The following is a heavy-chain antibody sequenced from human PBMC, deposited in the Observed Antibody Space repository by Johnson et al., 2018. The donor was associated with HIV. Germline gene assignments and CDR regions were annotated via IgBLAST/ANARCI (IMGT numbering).Heavy chain of an antibody. CDR2: ISWNSGNI. CDR3: ATRTQDKGAFDI. CDR1: GFTFADYA. Sequence: VQLVESGGGLVQPGRSLRLSCAASGFTFADYAMHWVRQAPGKGLEWVSGISWNSGNIGYADSVKGRFTISRDNAKNSLYLQMNSLRAGDTAVYYCATRTQDKGAFDIWGQGTMVTVYS. J-gene: IGHJ3*02. V-gene: IGHV3-9*01.